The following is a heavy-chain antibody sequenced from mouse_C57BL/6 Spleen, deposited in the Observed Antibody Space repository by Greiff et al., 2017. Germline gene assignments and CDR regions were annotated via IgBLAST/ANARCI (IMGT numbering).Heavy chain of an antibody. J-gene: IGHJ2*01. CDR2: ISSGSSTI. V-gene: IGHV5-17*01. CDR3: ARRRLLPYYFDY. D-gene: IGHD2-3*01. Sequence: VQLKESGGGLVKPGGSLKLSCAASGFTFSDYGMHWVRQAPEKGLEWVAYISSGSSTIYYADTVKGRFTISRDNAKNTLFLQMTSLRSEDTAMYYCARRRLLPYYFDYWGQGTTLTVSS. CDR1: GFTFSDYG.